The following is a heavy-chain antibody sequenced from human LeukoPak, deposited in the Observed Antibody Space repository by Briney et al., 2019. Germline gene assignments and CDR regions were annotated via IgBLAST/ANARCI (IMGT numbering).Heavy chain of an antibody. Sequence: SETLSLTCTVSGGSISSGDYYWSWIRQPPGKGLEWIGYIYYSGSTYYNPSLKSRATISVDTSKNQFSLKLSSVTAADTAVYYCARGRDTAMVSWFDPWGQGTLVTVSS. CDR1: GGSISSGDYY. J-gene: IGHJ5*02. V-gene: IGHV4-30-4*08. D-gene: IGHD5-18*01. CDR3: ARGRDTAMVSWFDP. CDR2: IYYSGST.